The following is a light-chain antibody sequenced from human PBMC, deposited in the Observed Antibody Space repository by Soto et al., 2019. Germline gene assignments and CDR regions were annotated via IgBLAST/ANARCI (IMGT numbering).Light chain of an antibody. CDR2: WAS. V-gene: IGKV4-1*01. CDR3: QQYYSTPS. J-gene: IGKJ1*01. Sequence: DIVMTQSPDSLAVSLGERATINCKSSQSVLHSSNNKNYLAWYQQKPGQPPKVLIYWASTRESGVPDRFSDSGSGTDFTLTISSLQAEDVAVYYCQQYYSTPSFGQGTKVEIK. CDR1: QSVLHSSNNKNY.